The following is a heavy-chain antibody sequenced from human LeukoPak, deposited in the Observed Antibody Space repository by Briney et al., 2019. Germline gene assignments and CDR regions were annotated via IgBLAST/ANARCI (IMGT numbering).Heavy chain of an antibody. D-gene: IGHD3-16*01. V-gene: IGHV3-23*01. CDR3: AKEGGHMKPFDY. J-gene: IGHJ4*02. Sequence: PGGSLRLSCAASGFTFSKYGMGWVRQAPGKGLEWVSVFGGSGNTYYADSVKGRFTISRDNSKKTLSLQMNSLRAEDTAIYYCAKEGGHMKPFDYWGQGTLVTVSS. CDR1: GFTFSKYG. CDR2: FGGSGNT.